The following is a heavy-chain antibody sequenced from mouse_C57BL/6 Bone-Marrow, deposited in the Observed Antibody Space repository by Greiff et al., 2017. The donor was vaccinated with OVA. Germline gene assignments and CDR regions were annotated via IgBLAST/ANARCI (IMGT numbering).Heavy chain of an antibody. D-gene: IGHD2-10*01. V-gene: IGHV3-6*01. CDR1: GYSITSGYY. CDR3: ARDLLYWYFDV. Sequence: ESGPGLVKPSQSLSLTCSVTGYSITSGYYWNWIRQFLGNKLEWMGYISYDGSNNYNPSLKNRISITRDTSKNQFFLKLNSVTTEDTATYYCARDLLYWYFDVWGTGTTVTVSS. J-gene: IGHJ1*03. CDR2: ISYDGSN.